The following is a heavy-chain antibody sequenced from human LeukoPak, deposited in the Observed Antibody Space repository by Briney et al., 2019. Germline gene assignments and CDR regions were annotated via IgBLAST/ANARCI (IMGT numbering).Heavy chain of an antibody. CDR1: GFTFSSYG. Sequence: GGSLRLSCAASGFTFSSYGMHWVRQAPGKGLEWVAVISYDGSKKYYADSVKGRFAISRDNSKNTLYLQMNSLRGEDTAVYYCAKDGAGYSSGWYAEYFQHWGQGSLVTVSS. J-gene: IGHJ1*01. D-gene: IGHD6-19*01. CDR3: AKDGAGYSSGWYAEYFQH. CDR2: ISYDGSKK. V-gene: IGHV3-30*18.